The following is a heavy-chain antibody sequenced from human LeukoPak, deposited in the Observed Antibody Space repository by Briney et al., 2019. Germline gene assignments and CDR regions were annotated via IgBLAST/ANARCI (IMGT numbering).Heavy chain of an antibody. CDR2: IRSGSTYI. CDR3: ARDGIFDY. CDR1: GFTFSTYS. V-gene: IGHV3-21*01. Sequence: GGSLRLSCAASGFTFSTYSMHWVRQAPGKGLEWVSSIRSGSTYINYADSVKGRFTISRDDAKKSLYLQMNSLRAEDTAVYYCARDGIFDYWGQGTLVAVSS. J-gene: IGHJ4*02.